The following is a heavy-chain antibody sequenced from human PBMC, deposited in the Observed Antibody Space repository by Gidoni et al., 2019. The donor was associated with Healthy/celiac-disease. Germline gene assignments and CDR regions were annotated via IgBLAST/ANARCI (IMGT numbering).Heavy chain of an antibody. CDR3: ARICSTSCPRDY. Sequence: EVQLVESGGGLVKHGGSLRLSGAASGFTFSSYSMNWVRQAPGKGLEWVSSISSSSSYLYYADSLKVRFTISRDNAKNSLYLQMNSLRAEDTAVYYCARICSTSCPRDYWGQGTLVTVSS. V-gene: IGHV3-21*01. D-gene: IGHD2-2*01. J-gene: IGHJ4*02. CDR2: ISSSSSYL. CDR1: GFTFSSYS.